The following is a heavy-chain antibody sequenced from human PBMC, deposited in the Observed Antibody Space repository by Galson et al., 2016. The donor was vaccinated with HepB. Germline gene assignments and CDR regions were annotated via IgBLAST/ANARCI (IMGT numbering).Heavy chain of an antibody. V-gene: IGHV3-23*01. J-gene: IGHJ5*02. D-gene: IGHD6-19*01. CDR2: IRSGGGDT. Sequence: SLRLSCAVSELSIISSAMSWVRQAPGKGLEWVSSIRSGGGDTYYPDSVKGRFTTSRDMSKNTLYLQMGRLRAEDTAVYYCAKCSVYSTGWCNSLDPWGQGTLVIVSS. CDR1: ELSIISSA. CDR3: AKCSVYSTGWCNSLDP.